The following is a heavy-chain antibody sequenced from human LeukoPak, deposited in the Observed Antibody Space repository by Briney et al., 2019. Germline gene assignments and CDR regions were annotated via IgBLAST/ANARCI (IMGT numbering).Heavy chain of an antibody. D-gene: IGHD2-21*02. CDR3: ASLGCCGDCSLDAFDI. CDR2: INHSGST. J-gene: IGHJ3*02. Sequence: SETLSLTCAVYGGSFSGYYWSWIRQPPGKGLEWIGEINHSGSTNYNPSLKCRVTISVDTSKNQFSLKLSSVTAADTAVYYCASLGCCGDCSLDAFDIWGQGTMVTVSS. V-gene: IGHV4-34*01. CDR1: GGSFSGYY.